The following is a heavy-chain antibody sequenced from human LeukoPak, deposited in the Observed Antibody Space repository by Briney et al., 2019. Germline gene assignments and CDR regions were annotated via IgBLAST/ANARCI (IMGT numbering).Heavy chain of an antibody. CDR3: ANTKLHGYYVVSVYFQH. CDR1: GFTFSTYA. Sequence: GGSLRLSCAASGFTFSTYAMTWVRQAPGKGLQWVSVISGRGDSTYFADSVKGRFTISRDNSKNTVYLQMNSLRAEDTAVYYCANTKLHGYYVVSVYFQHWGQGTLVTVSS. J-gene: IGHJ1*01. V-gene: IGHV3-23*01. D-gene: IGHD4-17*01. CDR2: ISGRGDST.